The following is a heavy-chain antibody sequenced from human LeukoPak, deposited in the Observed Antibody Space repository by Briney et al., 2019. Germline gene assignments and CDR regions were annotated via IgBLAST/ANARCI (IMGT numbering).Heavy chain of an antibody. Sequence: SETLTLTCTVSGGSVSSGSYYWSWIRQPPGKGLEWIGYIYYSGSTNYNPSLKSRVTISVDTSKNQFSLKLSSVTAADTAVYYCARWHYYGSGSYYTNWFDPWGQGTLVTVSS. D-gene: IGHD3-10*01. J-gene: IGHJ5*02. CDR1: GGSVSSGSYY. CDR2: IYYSGST. CDR3: ARWHYYGSGSYYTNWFDP. V-gene: IGHV4-61*01.